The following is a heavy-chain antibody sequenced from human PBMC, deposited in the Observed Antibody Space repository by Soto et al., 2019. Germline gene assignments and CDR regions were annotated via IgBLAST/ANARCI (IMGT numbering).Heavy chain of an antibody. CDR1: GGSISSYY. V-gene: IGHV4-59*01. Sequence: XXTLSLACTVSGGSISSYYWRWIRQPPGKGLEWIGYIYYSGSTNYNPSLKSRVTISVDTSKNQFSLKLSYVTAADTAVYYCARQLRVTDAFDIWCQGTMVTVSS. J-gene: IGHJ3*02. D-gene: IGHD5-18*01. CDR2: IYYSGST. CDR3: ARQLRVTDAFDI.